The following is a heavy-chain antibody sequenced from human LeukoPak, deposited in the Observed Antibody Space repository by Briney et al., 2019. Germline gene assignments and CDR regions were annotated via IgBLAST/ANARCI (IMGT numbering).Heavy chain of an antibody. CDR3: AKSPIVVIRMAPHFDY. D-gene: IGHD3-22*01. CDR1: GFTFSSHA. CDR2: SSGSGGST. Sequence: GGSLRLSCAASGFTFSSHAVSWVRQGPGKGLEWVAVSSGSGGSTYYADSVKGRFTISRDNSQNTLFLQMNSLRAEDAAIYYCAKSPIVVIRMAPHFDYWGQGILVTVSS. J-gene: IGHJ4*02. V-gene: IGHV3-23*01.